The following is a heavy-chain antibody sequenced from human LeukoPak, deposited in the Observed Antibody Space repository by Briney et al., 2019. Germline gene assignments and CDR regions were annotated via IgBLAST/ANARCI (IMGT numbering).Heavy chain of an antibody. Sequence: GGSLRLSCAASGFTFSSYALNWVRQAPGKGLEWLSYVSSSGTTIYCADSVKGRFTISRDNAENSLYLQMNSLRAEDTAIYYCARALPIDYWGQGTLVTVPS. CDR1: GFTFSSYA. J-gene: IGHJ4*02. CDR2: VSSSGTTI. V-gene: IGHV3-48*03. CDR3: ARALPIDY.